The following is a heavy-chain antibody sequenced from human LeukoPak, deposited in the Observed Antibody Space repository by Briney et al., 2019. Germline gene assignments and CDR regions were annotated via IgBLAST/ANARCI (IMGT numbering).Heavy chain of an antibody. CDR3: TRHPAQDYGDRYYYYYMDV. CDR2: IRSKANSYAT. V-gene: IGHV3-73*01. J-gene: IGHJ6*03. Sequence: GGSLRLSCAASGFTFSGSAMHWVRQASGKGLEWVGRIRSKANSYATAYAASVKGRFTISRDDSKNTAYLQMNGLKTEDTAVYYCTRHPAQDYGDRYYYYYMDVWGKGTTVTVSS. D-gene: IGHD4-17*01. CDR1: GFTFSGSA.